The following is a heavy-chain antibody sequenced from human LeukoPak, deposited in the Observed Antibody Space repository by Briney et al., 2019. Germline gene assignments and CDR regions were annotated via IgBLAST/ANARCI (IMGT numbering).Heavy chain of an antibody. Sequence: SETLYLTCTVSGGSISSSSYYWGWIRQPPGKGLEWIGSIYYSGSTYYNPSLKSRVTISVDTSKNQFSLKLSSVTAADTAVYYCARPDSSGMKHYAFDIWGQGTMVTVSS. V-gene: IGHV4-39*01. CDR3: ARPDSSGMKHYAFDI. J-gene: IGHJ3*02. CDR1: GGSISSSSYY. CDR2: IYYSGST. D-gene: IGHD3-22*01.